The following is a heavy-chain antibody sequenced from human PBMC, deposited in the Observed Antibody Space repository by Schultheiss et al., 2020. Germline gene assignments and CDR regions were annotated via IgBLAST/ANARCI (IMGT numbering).Heavy chain of an antibody. CDR1: GYSFSTYW. D-gene: IGHD2-8*02. V-gene: IGHV5-51*01. J-gene: IGHJ4*02. CDR2: IFPNDSET. CDR3: ARLVAFDVPDY. Sequence: GGSLRLSCQISGYSFSTYWVAWVRQMSGKGLEWMGIIFPNDSETRYSPSFEGHVTISADKSITTAYLEWNSLNGADTATYYCARLVAFDVPDYWGQGTLVTVSS.